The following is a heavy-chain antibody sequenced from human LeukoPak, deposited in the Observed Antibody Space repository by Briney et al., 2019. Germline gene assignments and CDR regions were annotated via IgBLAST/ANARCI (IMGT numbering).Heavy chain of an antibody. CDR2: IIPIFGTA. CDR3: ASRIVGATPAFDI. V-gene: IGHV1-69*13. J-gene: IGHJ3*02. Sequence: SVKVSCKASGGTFSSYAISWVRQAPGQGLEWMGGIIPIFGTANYAQKFQGRVTITSDESTSTAYMELSSLRSEDTAVYYCASRIVGATPAFDIWGQGTMVTVSS. CDR1: GGTFSSYA. D-gene: IGHD1-26*01.